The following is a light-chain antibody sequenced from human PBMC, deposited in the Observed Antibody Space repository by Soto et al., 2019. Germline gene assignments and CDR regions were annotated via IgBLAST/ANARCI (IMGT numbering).Light chain of an antibody. Sequence: EVVLTQSPGTLSLSPGERATLSCRASQSVTNNYLAWYQQKPGQAPRLLIYGASSRATGIPDRFSGSGSGTDFTLTISRLEPEDLAVYYCQQYGSSPRTFGQRTKLEI. V-gene: IGKV3-20*01. CDR3: QQYGSSPRT. J-gene: IGKJ2*01. CDR1: QSVTNNY. CDR2: GAS.